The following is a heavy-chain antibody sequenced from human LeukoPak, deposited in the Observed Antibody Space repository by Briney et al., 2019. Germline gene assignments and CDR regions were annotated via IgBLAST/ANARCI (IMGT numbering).Heavy chain of an antibody. J-gene: IGHJ4*02. V-gene: IGHV3-64D*09. CDR2: ISSNGGST. CDR3: VKDVSSSSEF. D-gene: IGHD6-6*01. Sequence: GGALRLSFSASGFTFSSYTMRWVRQAPAKGLEYVSGISSNGGSTYYADSVKGRFTLSRDNSKNTLYLQMSSLRAEDTALYYCVKDVSSSSEFWGQGSLVTVSS. CDR1: GFTFSSYT.